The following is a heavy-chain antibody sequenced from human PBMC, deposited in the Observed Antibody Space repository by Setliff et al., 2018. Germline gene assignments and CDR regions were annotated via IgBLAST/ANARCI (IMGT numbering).Heavy chain of an antibody. V-gene: IGHV4-59*08. CDR2: VHFGGDT. CDR1: GGGSINNYY. Sequence: PSETLSLTCTVSGGGSINNYYWSRVRQSPGKGLEWIGFVHFGGDTNYNPSLKSRVTMSADTSNNQFSLNLRSVTAADTAVYFCARQPSSGAYYNPRPYYFDYWGQGTLVTV. D-gene: IGHD3-10*01. J-gene: IGHJ4*02. CDR3: ARQPSSGAYYNPRPYYFDY.